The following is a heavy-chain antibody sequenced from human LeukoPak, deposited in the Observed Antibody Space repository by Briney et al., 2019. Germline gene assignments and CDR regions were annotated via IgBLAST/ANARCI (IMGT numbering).Heavy chain of an antibody. CDR2: IYYSGST. Sequence: SETLSLTCTVSGGSISSGGYYWSWIRQHPGKGLEWIGYIYYSGSTYYNPSLKSRVTISVDTSKNQFSLKLSSVTAADTAVYYCARGQLAAAGTKRHRDFDYWGQGTLVTVSS. V-gene: IGHV4-31*03. CDR3: ARGQLAAAGTKRHRDFDY. J-gene: IGHJ4*02. D-gene: IGHD6-13*01. CDR1: GGSISSGGYY.